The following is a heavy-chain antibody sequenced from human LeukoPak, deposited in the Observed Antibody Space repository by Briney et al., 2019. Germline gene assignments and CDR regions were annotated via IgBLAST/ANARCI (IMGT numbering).Heavy chain of an antibody. V-gene: IGHV4-59*01. CDR3: ARARDYGSGRYYRSYGMDV. CDR2: IYYSGST. CDR1: GGSISVYY. J-gene: IGHJ6*02. Sequence: LETLSLTCTVSGGSISVYYGSWVRQPPGEGLGWMGHIYYSGSTNYNPSLESRVTISVDTSKNQFSLKLSSVTAADTAVYYCARARDYGSGRYYRSYGMDVWGQGTTVTVSS. D-gene: IGHD3-10*01.